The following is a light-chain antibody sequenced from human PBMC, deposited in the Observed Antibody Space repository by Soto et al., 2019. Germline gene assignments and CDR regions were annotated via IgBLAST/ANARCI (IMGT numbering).Light chain of an antibody. CDR1: ESVNIMY. V-gene: IGKV3-20*01. J-gene: IGKJ5*01. CDR3: QPFVGSLPVT. Sequence: EIAWTQSPGVLSLSPGERATLSCRASESVNIMYLGWYQQKPGQAPRLLIFHTSLRPTGIPDRFSGSGSGTDFTLAIGRLESEDCAVYYCQPFVGSLPVTFGQGTRLEIK. CDR2: HTS.